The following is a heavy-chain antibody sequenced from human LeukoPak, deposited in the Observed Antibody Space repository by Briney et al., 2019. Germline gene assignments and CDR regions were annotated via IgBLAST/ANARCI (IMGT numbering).Heavy chain of an antibody. Sequence: ASVKVSCKASGYTFTGYHMHWVRLAPGQGLEWMGRINPNSGDTNYAQKFQGRVTMTRDTSISTAYMELSRLRSDDTAVYYCARDYCSSTSCLFDYWGQGTLVTVSS. J-gene: IGHJ4*02. D-gene: IGHD2-2*01. CDR2: INPNSGDT. CDR3: ARDYCSSTSCLFDY. V-gene: IGHV1-2*06. CDR1: GYTFTGYH.